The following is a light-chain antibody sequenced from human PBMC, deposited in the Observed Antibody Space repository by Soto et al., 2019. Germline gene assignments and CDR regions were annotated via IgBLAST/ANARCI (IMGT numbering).Light chain of an antibody. CDR3: SSYAGTHFV. CDR1: SSDVGGYNS. CDR2: DVS. Sequence: QSVLTQPPSASGSPGQSVTISCTGTSSDVGGYNSVSWYQQHPGKAPKLMIYDVSKRPSGVPDRFSGSKSGNTASLTVSGLQAEDEADYYCSSYAGTHFVFGTGTKVTVL. V-gene: IGLV2-8*01. J-gene: IGLJ1*01.